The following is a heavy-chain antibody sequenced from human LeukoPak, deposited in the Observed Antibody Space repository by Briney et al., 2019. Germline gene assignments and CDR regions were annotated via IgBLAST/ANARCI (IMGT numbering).Heavy chain of an antibody. CDR1: GYTFTTYG. CDR3: AREAPVAAGSDAFDI. CDR2: ISPYNGNT. Sequence: ASVKVSCKSPGYTFTTYGISWMRQAPGQGLEWMGWISPYNGNTKYAQKLQGRVTMTTDTSTNTAYMELRSLRSDDTAVYYCAREAPVAAGSDAFDIWGQGTMVTVSS. J-gene: IGHJ3*02. V-gene: IGHV1-18*01. D-gene: IGHD6-19*01.